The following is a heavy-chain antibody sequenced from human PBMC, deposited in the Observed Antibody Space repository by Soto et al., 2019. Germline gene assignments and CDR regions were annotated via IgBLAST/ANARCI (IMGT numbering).Heavy chain of an antibody. CDR3: AHASGSILTGYYSTLFAY. Sequence: SGPTLVNPTQTLTLTCTFSGFSLSTSGVGVGWIRQPPGKALEWLALIYWDDDKRYSPSLKSRLTITKDTSKNQVVLTMTNMDPVDTATYYCAHASGSILTGYYSTLFAYWGQRTLVTVSS. J-gene: IGHJ4*02. D-gene: IGHD3-9*01. CDR1: GFSLSTSGVG. V-gene: IGHV2-5*02. CDR2: IYWDDDK.